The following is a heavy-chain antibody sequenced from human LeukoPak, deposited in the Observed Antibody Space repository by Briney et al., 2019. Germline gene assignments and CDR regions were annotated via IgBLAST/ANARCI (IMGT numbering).Heavy chain of an antibody. V-gene: IGHV3-48*02. CDR1: GFTFSTSS. J-gene: IGHJ4*02. D-gene: IGHD6-6*01. CDR3: ARIRAPSYYFDY. Sequence: QPGGSLRLSCAASGFTFSTSSMNWVRQAPGKGREWVSYISISSTTIYYADSVRGRFTISRDNAKSSLYLQMNSLRDEDTAVYYCARIRAPSYYFDYWGQGTLVTVSS. CDR2: ISISSTTI.